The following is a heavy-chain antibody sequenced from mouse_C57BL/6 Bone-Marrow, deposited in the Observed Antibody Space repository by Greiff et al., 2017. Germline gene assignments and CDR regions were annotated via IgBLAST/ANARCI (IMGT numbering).Heavy chain of an antibody. J-gene: IGHJ4*01. CDR2: ISDGGSYT. CDR3: ARDNYYSQEYYYAMDY. Sequence: EVKLVESGGGLVKPGGSLKLSCAASGFTFSSYAMSWVRQTPEKRLEWVATISDGGSYTYYPDNVKGRFTISRDNATNNLYLHMSHLKSEDTAMYYCARDNYYSQEYYYAMDYWGQGTSVTVSS. CDR1: GFTFSSYA. D-gene: IGHD2-12*01. V-gene: IGHV5-4*01.